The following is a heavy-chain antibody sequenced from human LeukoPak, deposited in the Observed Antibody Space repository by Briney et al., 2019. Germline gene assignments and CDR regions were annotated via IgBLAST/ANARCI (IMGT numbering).Heavy chain of an antibody. J-gene: IGHJ4*02. Sequence: GASVKVSCKASGYTFTAYYIYWVRQAPGQGLEWMGWISPTDGGTKYAQNFQGRVTMTRDTSISTAYMELSSLRSEDTAVYYCARGRGRGSPRDDFDYWGQGTLVTVSS. V-gene: IGHV1-2*02. CDR3: ARGRGRGSPRDDFDY. D-gene: IGHD1-26*01. CDR2: ISPTDGGT. CDR1: GYTFTAYY.